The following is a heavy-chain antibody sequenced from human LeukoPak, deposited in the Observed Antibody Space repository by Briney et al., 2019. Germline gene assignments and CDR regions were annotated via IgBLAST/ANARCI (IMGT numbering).Heavy chain of an antibody. J-gene: IGHJ4*02. CDR3: AKARSAAVGYYFDY. V-gene: IGHV3-30-3*01. D-gene: IGHD6-13*01. Sequence: PGRSLRLSCAASGFTFSSYAMHWVRQAPGKGLEWVAVISYDGSNKYYADSVKGRFTISRDNSKNTLYLQMDSLRPEDTAVYYCAKARSAAVGYYFDYWGQGTLVTVSS. CDR1: GFTFSSYA. CDR2: ISYDGSNK.